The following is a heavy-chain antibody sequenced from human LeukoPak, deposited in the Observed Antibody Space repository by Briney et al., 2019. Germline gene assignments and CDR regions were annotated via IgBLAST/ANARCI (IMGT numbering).Heavy chain of an antibody. J-gene: IGHJ4*02. CDR3: ARVRSGSYSYGEIDY. CDR1: GSSITNYY. CDR2: IYYSGST. D-gene: IGHD1-26*01. V-gene: IGHV4-59*12. Sequence: SETLSLTCTVSGSSITNYYWSWIRQPPGKGLEWIGYIYYSGSTKYKSSLKSRVTISVDTSKNQFSLKLSSVTAADTAVYYCARVRSGSYSYGEIDYWGQGTLVTVSS.